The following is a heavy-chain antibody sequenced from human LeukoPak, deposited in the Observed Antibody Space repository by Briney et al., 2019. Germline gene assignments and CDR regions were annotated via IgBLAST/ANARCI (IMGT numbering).Heavy chain of an antibody. V-gene: IGHV4-34*01. D-gene: IGHD6-19*01. CDR1: GGSFSGYY. CDR3: ASSIAVAGISFNCFDY. Sequence: SETLSLTCTVSGGSFSGYYWSWIRQPPGKGLEWIGEINHSGSTNYNPSLKSRVTISVDTSKKQFSLKLSSVTAADTAVYYCASSIAVAGISFNCFDYWGQGTLVTVSS. CDR2: INHSGST. J-gene: IGHJ4*02.